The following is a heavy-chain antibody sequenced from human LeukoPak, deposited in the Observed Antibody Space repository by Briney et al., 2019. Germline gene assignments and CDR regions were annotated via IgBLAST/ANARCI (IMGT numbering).Heavy chain of an antibody. CDR3: ARNNYYDSSGYPYYFDY. V-gene: IGHV4-39*01. D-gene: IGHD3-22*01. CDR2: IYYSGGT. CDR1: GGSISSSSYY. Sequence: SETLSLTCTVSGGSISSSSYYWGWIRQPPGKGLEWIGSIYYSGGTYYNPSLKSRVTISVDTSKNQFSLKLSSETAADTAVYYCARNNYYDSSGYPYYFDYWGQGTLVTVSS. J-gene: IGHJ4*02.